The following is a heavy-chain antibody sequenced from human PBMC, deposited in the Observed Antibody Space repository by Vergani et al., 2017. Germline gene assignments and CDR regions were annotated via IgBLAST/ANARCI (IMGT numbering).Heavy chain of an antibody. CDR1: GFSFSSYS. V-gene: IGHV3-21*01. D-gene: IGHD3-22*01. Sequence: EVQLVESGGRLVKPGGSLRLSCAASGFSFSSYSLNWVRQAPGKGLEWVSSSSSSTSYIYYADSVKGRFTISRDNAKNSLYLQMNSLRTEDTAVYYCARLLYYYDSSGPLSDAFDSWEQGTMVTVSS. CDR2: SSSSTSYI. CDR3: ARLLYYYDSSGPLSDAFDS. J-gene: IGHJ3*02.